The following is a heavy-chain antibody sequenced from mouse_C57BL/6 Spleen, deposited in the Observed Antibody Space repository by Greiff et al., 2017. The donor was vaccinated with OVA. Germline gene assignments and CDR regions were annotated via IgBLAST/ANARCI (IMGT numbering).Heavy chain of an antibody. Sequence: EVQLQESGEGLVKPGGSLKLSCAASGFTFSSYAMSWVRQTPEKRLEWVAYISSGGDYIYYADTVKGRFTISRDNARNTLYLQMSSLKSEDTAMYYCTREAYYSNGIDYWGQGTTLTVSS. J-gene: IGHJ2*01. D-gene: IGHD2-5*01. V-gene: IGHV5-9-1*02. CDR3: TREAYYSNGIDY. CDR1: GFTFSSYA. CDR2: ISSGGDYI.